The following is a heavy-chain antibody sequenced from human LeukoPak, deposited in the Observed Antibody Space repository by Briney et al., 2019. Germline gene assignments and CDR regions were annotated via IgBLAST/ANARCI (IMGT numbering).Heavy chain of an antibody. J-gene: IGHJ4*02. CDR3: ARNGYSSGWNSCFDY. D-gene: IGHD6-19*01. CDR1: GGTFSSYA. CDR2: IIPIFGTA. V-gene: IGHV1-69*05. Sequence: ASVKVSCKASGGTFSSYAISWARQAPGQGLEWMGRIIPIFGTANYAQKFQGRVTITTDESTSTAYMELSSLRSEDTAVYYCARNGYSSGWNSCFDYWGQGTLVTVSS.